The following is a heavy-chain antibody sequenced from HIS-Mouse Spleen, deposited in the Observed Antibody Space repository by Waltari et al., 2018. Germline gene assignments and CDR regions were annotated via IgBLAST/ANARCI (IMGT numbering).Heavy chain of an antibody. V-gene: IGHV1-2*02. Sequence: QVQLVQSGAEVKKPGASVKVSCKASGYTFTGYYMHWVRQAPGQGLEWTGWFNPNRGGTNYAQKFQGRVTMTRDTSISTAYMELRRLRSDDTAVYYCARGSGRWELLLPNWFDPWGQGTLVTVSS. J-gene: IGHJ5*02. D-gene: IGHD1-26*01. CDR2: FNPNRGGT. CDR3: ARGSGRWELLLPNWFDP. CDR1: GYTFTGYY.